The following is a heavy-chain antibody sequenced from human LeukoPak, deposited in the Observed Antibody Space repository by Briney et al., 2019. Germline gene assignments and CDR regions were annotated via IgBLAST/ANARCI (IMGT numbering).Heavy chain of an antibody. CDR3: TRNLVVAGHFDS. CDR1: GFTFTGYW. CDR2: IQQDGNEQ. V-gene: IGHV3-7*01. Sequence: QAGESLKISCAASGFTFTGYWMSWVRQAPGKGLEWVANIQQDGNEQYYLDSVKGRFTISRDNAKKSLFLQMNSLRAEDTAVYYCTRNLVVAGHFDSWGQGTLVSVSS. D-gene: IGHD2-15*01. J-gene: IGHJ4*02.